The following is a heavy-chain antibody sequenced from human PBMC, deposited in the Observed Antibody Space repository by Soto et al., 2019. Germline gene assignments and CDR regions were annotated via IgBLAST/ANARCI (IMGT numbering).Heavy chain of an antibody. CDR1: GFTFSSYA. J-gene: IGHJ5*02. CDR2: ISGSGGST. Sequence: GSLLLSCSASGFTFSSYAMSWVRQAPGKGLEWVSAISGSGGSTYYADSVKGRLTISRDNSKNTLYLQMNSLRAEDTAVYYCAKGSTKLTTDQNWFDPWGQGTLVTVSS. V-gene: IGHV3-23*01. CDR3: AKGSTKLTTDQNWFDP. D-gene: IGHD4-17*01.